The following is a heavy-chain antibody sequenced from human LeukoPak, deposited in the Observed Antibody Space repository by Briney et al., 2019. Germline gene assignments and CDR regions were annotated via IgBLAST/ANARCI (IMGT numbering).Heavy chain of an antibody. CDR1: GFTFNTYA. CDR2: ISGSSGNT. CDR3: ARDPRPRRWVYPAGNWFDP. D-gene: IGHD2-8*01. V-gene: IGHV3-23*01. J-gene: IGHJ5*02. Sequence: PGGSLRLSCAASGFTFNTYAMSWVRQAPGKGLEWVSAISGSSGNTYYADSVKGRFTFSRDNSKNTLYLQMNSLRAEDTAVYYCARDPRPRRWVYPAGNWFDPWGQGTLVTVSS.